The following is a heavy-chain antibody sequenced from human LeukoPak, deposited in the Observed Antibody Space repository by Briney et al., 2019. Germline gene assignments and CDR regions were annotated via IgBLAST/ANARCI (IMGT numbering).Heavy chain of an antibody. CDR3: ARGLLDGYTHPAAFDI. D-gene: IGHD5-24*01. J-gene: IGHJ3*02. Sequence: SETLSLTCTVSGGSISSYYWSWIRQPPGKGLEWMGYIYYSGRNNYTPSLKSRVTISVDTSKNQFSLKLSSVTAADTAVYYCARGLLDGYTHPAAFDIWGQGTMVTVSS. CDR1: GGSISSYY. CDR2: IYYSGRN. V-gene: IGHV4-59*01.